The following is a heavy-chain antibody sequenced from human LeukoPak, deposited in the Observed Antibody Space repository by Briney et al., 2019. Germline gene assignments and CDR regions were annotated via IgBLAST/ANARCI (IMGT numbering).Heavy chain of an antibody. Sequence: GGSLRLTCAASGFTVSSNYINWVRQAPGKGLEWVSLIYGSTSADYADSVKGRFTISRDTSMNTVYLQMNSLRAEDTAVYYCARLNFGDDYWGQGTLVTVSS. CDR3: ARLNFGDDY. D-gene: IGHD4-17*01. CDR1: GFTVSSNY. V-gene: IGHV3-66*01. CDR2: IYGSTSA. J-gene: IGHJ4*02.